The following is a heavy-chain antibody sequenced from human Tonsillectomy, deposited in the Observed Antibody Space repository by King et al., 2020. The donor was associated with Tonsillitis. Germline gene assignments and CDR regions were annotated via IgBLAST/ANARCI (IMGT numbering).Heavy chain of an antibody. Sequence: VQLQESGPGLVKPSETLSLTCTVSGDTIISYYWCWIRQPAGKGLEWIGRIYTSGSTNYNPSLKSRVTMSVDTSKNQFSLKLSSVTAADTAVYYCARDREMATSYYYGMDVWGQGTTVTVSS. D-gene: IGHD5-24*01. J-gene: IGHJ6*02. V-gene: IGHV4-4*07. CDR3: ARDREMATSYYYGMDV. CDR2: IYTSGST. CDR1: GDTIISYY.